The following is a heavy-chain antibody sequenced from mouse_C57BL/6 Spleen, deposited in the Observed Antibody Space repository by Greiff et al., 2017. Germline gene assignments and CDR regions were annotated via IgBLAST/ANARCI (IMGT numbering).Heavy chain of an antibody. CDR3: ARRDGSSYGGAMDY. CDR2: IDPSDSYT. V-gene: IGHV1-69*01. Sequence: VQLQQPGAELVMPGASVKLSCKASGYTFTSYWMHWVKQRPGQGLEWIGEIDPSDSYTNYNQKFKGKSTLTVDKSSSTAYMQLSSLTSEDSAVYYCARRDGSSYGGAMDYWGQGTSVTVSS. CDR1: GYTFTSYW. J-gene: IGHJ4*01. D-gene: IGHD1-1*01.